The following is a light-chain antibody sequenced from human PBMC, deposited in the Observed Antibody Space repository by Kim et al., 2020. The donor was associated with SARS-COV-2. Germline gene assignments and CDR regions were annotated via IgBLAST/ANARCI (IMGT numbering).Light chain of an antibody. CDR2: DND. Sequence: GQKLTIPRSGRSSNMANNYVSWYQQLPGTAPKLLIYDNDKRPSGFPDRFSGSKSGTSATLGITGLQTGDEADYYCGTWDTSLSAGVLGGGTKVTVL. V-gene: IGLV1-51*01. J-gene: IGLJ2*01. CDR1: SSNMANNY. CDR3: GTWDTSLSAGV.